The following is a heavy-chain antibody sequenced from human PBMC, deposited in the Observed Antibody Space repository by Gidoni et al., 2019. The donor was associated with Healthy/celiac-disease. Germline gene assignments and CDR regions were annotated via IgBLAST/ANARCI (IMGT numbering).Heavy chain of an antibody. D-gene: IGHD6-13*01. J-gene: IGHJ6*02. CDR1: GFPVGSYG. CDR3: ARSYSSSWYLKPYYYYGMDV. V-gene: IGHV3-33*01. CDR2: IWYDGINK. Sequence: QVQLVESGGGVVQPGRSRRLSCAASGFPVGSYGMHWVRQAPGKGLGWGAVIWYDGINKYYADSVKGRFTISRDNSKNTLYLQMNSLRAEDTAVYYCARSYSSSWYLKPYYYYGMDVWGQGTTVTVSS.